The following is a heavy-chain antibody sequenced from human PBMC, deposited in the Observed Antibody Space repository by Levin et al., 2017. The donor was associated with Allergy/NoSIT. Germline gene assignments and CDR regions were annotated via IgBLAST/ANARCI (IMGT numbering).Heavy chain of an antibody. V-gene: IGHV3-15*01. D-gene: IGHD3-22*01. Sequence: GESLKISCAASGFTFSNAWMSWVRRAPGKGLEWVGRIKGKNDGGTTDYAPPVKGRFTISRDDSKNTLYLQMNSLKIEDTAVYYCTTDDYYDSSGYKAAFDCWGQGTVATVSS. CDR1: GFTFSNAW. CDR2: IKGKNDGGTT. CDR3: TTDDYYDSSGYKAAFDC. J-gene: IGHJ4*02.